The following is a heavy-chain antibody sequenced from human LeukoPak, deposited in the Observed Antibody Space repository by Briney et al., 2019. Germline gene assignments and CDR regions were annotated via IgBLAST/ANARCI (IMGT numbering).Heavy chain of an antibody. J-gene: IGHJ4*02. CDR2: VDTAGDT. CDR3: FLSSWYSTDY. D-gene: IGHD6-13*01. CDR1: GFTFSNYD. V-gene: IGHV3-13*01. Sequence: GGSLRLSCAASGFTFSNYDIHWVRQATGKGLEWVSAVDTAGDTYYADSVKGRFTISRENAKNSLYLQMNSLRAEDTAVYYCFLSSWYSTDYWGQGTLVTVSS.